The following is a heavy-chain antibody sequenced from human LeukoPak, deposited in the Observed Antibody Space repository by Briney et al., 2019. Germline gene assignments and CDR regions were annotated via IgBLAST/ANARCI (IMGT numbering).Heavy chain of an antibody. CDR2: ISAYNGNT. J-gene: IGHJ6*02. D-gene: IGHD1-26*01. Sequence: GASVKVSCKASGYTFTSYGISWVRQAPGQGLEWMGWISAYNGNTNYAQELQGRVTMTTDTSTSTAYMELRSLRSDDTAVYYCARGGGSYSLASYYYYGMDVWGQGTTVTVSS. CDR3: ARGGGSYSLASYYYYGMDV. CDR1: GYTFTSYG. V-gene: IGHV1-18*01.